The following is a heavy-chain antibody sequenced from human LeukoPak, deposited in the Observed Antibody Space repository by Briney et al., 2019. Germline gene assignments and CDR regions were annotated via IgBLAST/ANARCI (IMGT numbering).Heavy chain of an antibody. Sequence: GGSLRLSCAASGFIFNNYAMSWVRQAPGKGLEWVASISGTGATTYYADSVKGRFAISRDNSKNTLYLQMSSLRAEDTAVYYCAKDQRFGDLDDYRGQGTLITVSS. CDR3: AKDQRFGDLDDY. CDR2: ISGTGATT. V-gene: IGHV3-23*01. J-gene: IGHJ4*02. CDR1: GFIFNNYA. D-gene: IGHD3-10*01.